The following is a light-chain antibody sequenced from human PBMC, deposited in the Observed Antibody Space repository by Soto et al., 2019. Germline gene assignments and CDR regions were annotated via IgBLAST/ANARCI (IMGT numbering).Light chain of an antibody. Sequence: EIVMTQSPATLSASPGERATLSCRASQSVSSNLAWYQQKPGQAPRLLIYGASTRATGIPARFSGSGSGTEFTLTISSLQSEDFAVYYCQQYNNWPPRYTFGQGTKLEVK. CDR3: QQYNNWPPRYT. V-gene: IGKV3-15*01. CDR2: GAS. CDR1: QSVSSN. J-gene: IGKJ2*01.